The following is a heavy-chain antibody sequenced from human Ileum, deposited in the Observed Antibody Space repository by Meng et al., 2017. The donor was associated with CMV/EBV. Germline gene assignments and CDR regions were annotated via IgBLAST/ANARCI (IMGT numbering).Heavy chain of an antibody. D-gene: IGHD2-15*01. CDR1: GYGFTDYY. CDR3: TRVSQSGNFYFPFDY. CDR2: INPNNGDT. Sequence: SGYGFTDYYLYWRRQAPGHGLEWVGRINPNNGDTYYAQKFRGRVTVTSDTSISTAYMELNSLRSDDTAIYFCTRVSQSGNFYFPFDYWGQGSLVTVSS. V-gene: IGHV1-2*02. J-gene: IGHJ4*02.